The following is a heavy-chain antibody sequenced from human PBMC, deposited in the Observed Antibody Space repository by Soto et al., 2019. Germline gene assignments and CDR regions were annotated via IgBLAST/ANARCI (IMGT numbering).Heavy chain of an antibody. V-gene: IGHV5-51*01. CDR3: AIQELGGAFDI. CDR2: IYAGDSDT. Sequence: PWWSLKISCKGSGYRFNRHWIGWVRQMPGKGLEWMGIIYAGDSDTRYSPSFQGQVTISADKSISTAYLQWSSLKVTDTAMYYCAIQELGGAFDIWGQGTMVTVSS. CDR1: GYRFNRHW. D-gene: IGHD6-13*01. J-gene: IGHJ3*02.